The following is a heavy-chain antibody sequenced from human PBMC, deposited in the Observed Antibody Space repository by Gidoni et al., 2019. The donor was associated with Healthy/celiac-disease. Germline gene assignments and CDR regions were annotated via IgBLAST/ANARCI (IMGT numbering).Heavy chain of an antibody. Sequence: STYYNPSLKSRVTISVDTSKNQFSLKLSSVTAADTAVYYCARLRRIQLWYGPIDYWGQGTLVTVSS. CDR2: ST. CDR3: ARLRRIQLWYGPIDY. J-gene: IGHJ4*02. V-gene: IGHV4-39*01. D-gene: IGHD5-18*01.